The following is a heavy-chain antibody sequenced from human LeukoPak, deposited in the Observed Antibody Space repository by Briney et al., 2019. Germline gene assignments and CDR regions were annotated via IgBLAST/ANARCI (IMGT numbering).Heavy chain of an antibody. D-gene: IGHD6-19*01. CDR1: GGSISSYY. CDR2: IYYSGST. Sequence: PSETLCLTCTVSGGSISSYYWSWIRQPPGKELEWIGYIYYSGSTNYNPSLKSRVTISVDTSKNQFSLKLSSVTAADTAVYYCARQSDSSGGGDFDYWGQGTLVTVSS. J-gene: IGHJ4*02. V-gene: IGHV4-59*08. CDR3: ARQSDSSGGGDFDY.